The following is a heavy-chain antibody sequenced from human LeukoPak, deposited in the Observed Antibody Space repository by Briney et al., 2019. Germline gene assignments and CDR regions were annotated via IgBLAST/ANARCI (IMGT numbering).Heavy chain of an antibody. Sequence: SETLSLTCTVSGGSISSYYWSWLRQPPGKGLEWIGYIYYSGSTNYNPSLKSRVTISVDTSKNQFSLKLSSVTAADTAVYYCARSPGVLNWFDPWGQGTLVTVSS. V-gene: IGHV4-59*13. CDR3: ARSPGVLNWFDP. D-gene: IGHD7-27*01. CDR2: IYYSGST. J-gene: IGHJ5*02. CDR1: GGSISSYY.